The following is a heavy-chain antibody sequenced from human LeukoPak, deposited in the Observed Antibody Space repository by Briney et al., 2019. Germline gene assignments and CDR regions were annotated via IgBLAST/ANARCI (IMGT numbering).Heavy chain of an antibody. CDR3: TREAVTANGYFDY. CDR2: IKSKTDGGTT. J-gene: IGHJ4*02. CDR1: GFTFSSYA. V-gene: IGHV3-15*01. D-gene: IGHD2-21*02. Sequence: GGSLRLSCAASGFTFSSYAMTWVRQAPGKGLEWVGRIKSKTDGGTTDYAAPVKGRFTISRDDSKNTLYLQMNSLKTEDTAVYYCTREAVTANGYFDYWGQGTLVTVSS.